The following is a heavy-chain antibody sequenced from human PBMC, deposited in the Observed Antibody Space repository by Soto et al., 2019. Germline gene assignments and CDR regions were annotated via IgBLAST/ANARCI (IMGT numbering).Heavy chain of an antibody. CDR3: ARVAAAGIYYYYGMDV. D-gene: IGHD6-13*01. CDR2: IYPGDSDT. J-gene: IGHJ6*02. CDR1: RYSFTSYW. V-gene: IGHV5-51*01. Sequence: GASLKISCKGSRYSFTSYWIGWVRQMPGKGLEWMGIIYPGDSDTRYSPSFQGQVTISADKSISTAYLQWSSWKASDTAMYYCARVAAAGIYYYYGMDVWGQGTTFTVSS.